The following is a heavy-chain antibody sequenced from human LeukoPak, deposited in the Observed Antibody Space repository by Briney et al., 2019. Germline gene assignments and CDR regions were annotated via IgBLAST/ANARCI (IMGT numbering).Heavy chain of an antibody. CDR1: GGSISSYY. CDR3: ARGSKYQLWIDAFDI. CDR2: IYTSGST. D-gene: IGHD2-2*01. V-gene: IGHV4-4*07. J-gene: IGHJ3*02. Sequence: SETLSLTCTVSGGSISSYYWSWIRQPAGKGLEWIGRIYTSGSTNYNPSLKSRVTMSVDTSKNQFSLKLSSVTAADTAVYYCARGSKYQLWIDAFDIWGQGTMVTVSS.